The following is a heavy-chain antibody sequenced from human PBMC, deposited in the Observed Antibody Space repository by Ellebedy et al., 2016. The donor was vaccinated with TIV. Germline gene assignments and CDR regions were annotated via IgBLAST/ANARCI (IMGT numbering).Heavy chain of an antibody. J-gene: IGHJ3*02. D-gene: IGHD6-6*01. CDR2: ISAYIGNT. Sequence: ASVKVSCKASGYTFATYGISWVRQAPGQGLEWMGWISAYIGNTNYAQKFQGRVTLTTDNSTSTAYMELRSLSSDDTAVYYCARHIGGEQFEFPFDAFDIWGQGTMVTVSS. V-gene: IGHV1-18*04. CDR1: GYTFATYG. CDR3: ARHIGGEQFEFPFDAFDI.